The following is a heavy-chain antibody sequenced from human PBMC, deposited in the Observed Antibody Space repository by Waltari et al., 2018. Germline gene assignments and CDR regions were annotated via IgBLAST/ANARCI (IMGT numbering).Heavy chain of an antibody. CDR1: GFSLSTDGMC. Sequence: QVTLRESGPALVKPTQTLTLTCTFSGFSLSTDGMCVTLIRQPPGKALEWLALIDWDDDKYYITSLKTMLTISKDTSKTHVVLTMTNMDPVDTGTYYCARKTPNGFDYWGQGMLVTVSS. CDR3: ARKTPNGFDY. V-gene: IGHV2-70*01. D-gene: IGHD2-15*01. CDR2: IDWDDDK. J-gene: IGHJ4*02.